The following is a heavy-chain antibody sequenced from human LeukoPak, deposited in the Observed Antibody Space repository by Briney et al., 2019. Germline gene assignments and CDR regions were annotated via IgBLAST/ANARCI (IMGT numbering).Heavy chain of an antibody. D-gene: IGHD3-16*01. Sequence: AGGSLRLSCAASGFTFSSYAMSWVRQAPGKGLEWVGRVRSKSDAGTMDYAAHVEGRFTISRDDSKNMVYLDMNSLKTEDTAVYYCGGRRVWGNGTVVTVSS. J-gene: IGHJ6*04. CDR1: GFTFSSYA. V-gene: IGHV3-15*01. CDR2: VRSKSDAGTM. CDR3: GGRRV.